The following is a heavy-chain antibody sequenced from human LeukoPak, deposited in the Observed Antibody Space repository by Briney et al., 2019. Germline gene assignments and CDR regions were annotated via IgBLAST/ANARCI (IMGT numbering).Heavy chain of an antibody. J-gene: IGHJ4*02. CDR1: GFTFSSYV. V-gene: IGHV3-33*01. CDR2: IWYDGSKT. D-gene: IGHD3-10*01. CDR3: ARDVGNFDSGTSYFDY. Sequence: GGSLRLSCAASGFTFSSYVMFWVRQAPGKGLEWVTHIWYDGSKTYYADSVKGRFTISRDKSKNTLYLQMNSLTAEDTAVYYCARDVGNFDSGTSYFDYWGQGTLVTVSP.